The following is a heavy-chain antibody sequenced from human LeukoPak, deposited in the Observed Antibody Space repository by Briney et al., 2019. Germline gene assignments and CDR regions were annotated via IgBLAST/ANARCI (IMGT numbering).Heavy chain of an antibody. Sequence: GASVKVSCKASGYTFTGYYMHWVRQAPGQGLEWMGWINPNSGGTNYAQKFQGRVTMTRDTSISTAYMELSRLRSDDTAVYYCARTDYDILTGYPYLSDYWGQGTLVTVSS. CDR2: INPNSGGT. D-gene: IGHD3-9*01. CDR3: ARTDYDILTGYPYLSDY. J-gene: IGHJ4*02. V-gene: IGHV1-2*02. CDR1: GYTFTGYY.